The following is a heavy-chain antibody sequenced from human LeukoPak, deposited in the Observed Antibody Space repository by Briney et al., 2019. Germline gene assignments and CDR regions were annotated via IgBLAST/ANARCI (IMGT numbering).Heavy chain of an antibody. CDR1: GFTFSNFW. D-gene: IGHD3-10*01. V-gene: IGHV3-74*01. CDR2: INSDGSTT. CDR3: AREDNYGSGYGY. Sequence: GGSLRLSCAASGFTFSNFWMHWVRQAPGKGLVWVSRINSDGSTTSYADSVKGRFTISRDNAKNTLYLQMNSLRDEDTAVYYCAREDNYGSGYGYWGQGTLVTVSS. J-gene: IGHJ4*02.